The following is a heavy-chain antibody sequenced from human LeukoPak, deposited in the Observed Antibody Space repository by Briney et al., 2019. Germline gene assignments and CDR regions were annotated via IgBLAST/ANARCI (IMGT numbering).Heavy chain of an antibody. Sequence: PGGSLRLSCAASGFTFSDNSMSWVRQAPGKGLEWVSFIYSVNTHYSDSVKGRFTISRDNSKNTLYLQMNSLRAEDTAVYYCARRAGAYSHPYDYWGQGTLVTVSS. J-gene: IGHJ4*02. CDR1: GFTFSDNS. CDR3: ARRAGAYSHPYDY. CDR2: IYSVNT. D-gene: IGHD4/OR15-4a*01. V-gene: IGHV3-53*01.